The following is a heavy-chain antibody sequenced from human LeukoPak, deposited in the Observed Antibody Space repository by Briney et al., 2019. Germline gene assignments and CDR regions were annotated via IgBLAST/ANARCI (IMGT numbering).Heavy chain of an antibody. D-gene: IGHD6-19*01. CDR2: ISWNSGSI. CDR1: GFTFDDYA. CDR3: AKEGSGWYQGSFDY. Sequence: GGSLRLSCAASGFTFDDYAMHWVRQAPGKGLEWVSGISWNSGSIGYADSVKGRFTISRDNAKNSLYLQMNSLRAEDTALYYCAKEGSGWYQGSFDYWGQGTLVTVSS. J-gene: IGHJ4*02. V-gene: IGHV3-9*01.